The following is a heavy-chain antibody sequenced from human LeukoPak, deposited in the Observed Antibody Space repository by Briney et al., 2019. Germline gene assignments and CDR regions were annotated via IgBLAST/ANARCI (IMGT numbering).Heavy chain of an antibody. V-gene: IGHV1-2*02. CDR3: ARDTDDILTGYYLKWFDP. D-gene: IGHD3-9*01. J-gene: IGHJ5*02. CDR2: INPNSSGT. CDR1: GYTFTGYY. Sequence: ASVKVSCKASGYTFTGYYMHWVRQAPGQGLEWMGWINPNSSGTNYAKKFKGRVTMTRDTSISTAYMELSRLRSDDTAVYYCARDTDDILTGYYLKWFDPWGQGTLVTVSS.